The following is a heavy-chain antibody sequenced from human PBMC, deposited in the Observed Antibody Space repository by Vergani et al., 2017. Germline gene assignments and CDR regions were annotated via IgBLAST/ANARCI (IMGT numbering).Heavy chain of an antibody. CDR3: ATSSSPNYYYYGMDV. CDR1: GGSISSGSYY. D-gene: IGHD6-6*01. CDR2: IYYSGST. Sequence: QVQLQESGPGLVKPSQTLSLTCTVSGGSISSGSYYWSWIRQPPGKGLEWIGYIYYSGSTNYNPSLKSRVTISVDTSKNQFSLKLSSVTAADTAVYYCATSSSPNYYYYGMDVWGQGTTVTVSS. V-gene: IGHV4-61*01. J-gene: IGHJ6*02.